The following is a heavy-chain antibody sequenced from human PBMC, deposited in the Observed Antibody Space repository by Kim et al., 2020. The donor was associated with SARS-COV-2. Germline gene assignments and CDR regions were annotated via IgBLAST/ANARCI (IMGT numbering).Heavy chain of an antibody. J-gene: IGHJ5*01. V-gene: IGHV3-7*01. CDR1: GFTFSSDW. Sequence: GGSLRLSCAGSGFTFSSDWMGWVRQAPGKGLEWVANSNPDGSTINYVDSVKGRFTISRDNAKNSLYLQMNSLRVEDTALYYCVRQLGWGRFDSCGQGTLVTVSS. D-gene: IGHD6-19*01. CDR2: SNPDGSTI. CDR3: VRQLGWGRFDS.